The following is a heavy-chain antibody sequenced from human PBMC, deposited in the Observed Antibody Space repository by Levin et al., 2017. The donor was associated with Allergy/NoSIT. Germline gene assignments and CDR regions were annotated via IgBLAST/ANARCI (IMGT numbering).Heavy chain of an antibody. V-gene: IGHV3-48*02. D-gene: IGHD5-24*01. J-gene: IGHJ6*03. Sequence: RTGGSLRLSCAASGFTFNSYSMNWVRQAPGQGLEWVSYISTSSSTIYYADSVKGRFTISRDNAKNSLYLQMNSLRDEDTAVYYCARASTDGPYYYYLDVWGKGTTVTVSS. CDR3: ARASTDGPYYYYLDV. CDR1: GFTFNSYS. CDR2: ISTSSSTI.